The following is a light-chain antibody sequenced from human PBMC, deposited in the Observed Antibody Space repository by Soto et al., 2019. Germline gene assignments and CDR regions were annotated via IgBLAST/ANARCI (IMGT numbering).Light chain of an antibody. Sequence: QAVVTQPPSVSAAPGQKVTISCSGSSSNIGNNYVSWYQQLPGTAPKLLIYENNKRPSGIPDRFSGSKSGTSATLGITGLQTGDEADYYCGTWDSSLSVFAVFGGGTQLTVL. CDR3: GTWDSSLSVFAV. J-gene: IGLJ7*01. CDR1: SSNIGNNY. V-gene: IGLV1-51*02. CDR2: ENN.